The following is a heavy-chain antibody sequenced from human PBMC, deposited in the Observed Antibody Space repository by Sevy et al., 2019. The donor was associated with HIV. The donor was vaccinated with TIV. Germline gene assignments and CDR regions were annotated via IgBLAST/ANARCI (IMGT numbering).Heavy chain of an antibody. V-gene: IGHV4-34*01. Sequence: SETLSLTCAVHDGSFSGYYWNWIRQLPGKGLEWIGEINESGITYYNPSLKSRITISVDTSKKQFSLKLNSVTAVDSAVYFCARSPPVVVVPGAPSWFDPWGQGTLVTVSS. J-gene: IGHJ5*02. CDR1: DGSFSGYY. D-gene: IGHD2-2*01. CDR3: ARSPPVVVVPGAPSWFDP. CDR2: INESGIT.